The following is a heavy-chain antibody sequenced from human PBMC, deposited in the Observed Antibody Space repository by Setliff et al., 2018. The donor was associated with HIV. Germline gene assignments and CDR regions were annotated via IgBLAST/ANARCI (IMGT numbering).Heavy chain of an antibody. V-gene: IGHV4-38-2*01. CDR3: ATTGQLAYYFYYMDV. CDR1: GYSISSGYY. D-gene: IGHD4-17*01. CDR2: IFYSGST. J-gene: IGHJ6*03. Sequence: PSETLSLTCAVSGYSISSGYYWGWIRQPPGKGLEWIGNIFYSGSTNYNPSLKSRVTISVDTSKNRFSLKLSSVTAADTAVYYCATTGQLAYYFYYMDVWGKGTTVTVSS.